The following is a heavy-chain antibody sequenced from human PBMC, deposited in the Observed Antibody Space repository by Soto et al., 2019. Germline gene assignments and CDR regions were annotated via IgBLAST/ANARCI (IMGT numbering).Heavy chain of an antibody. V-gene: IGHV6-1*01. CDR1: VDSVSSINSA. CDR3: ASNTGHNSLDI. CDR2: TYYRTQWNN. J-gene: IGHJ3*02. Sequence: SRTLSLPCAISVDSVSSINSAWNWIRQSPSRGLEWLGRTYYRTQWNNDYALSMKSRITINPDTYKNQFSLRLNSVTPEDTAVYYCASNTGHNSLDIWGQGTMVTVSS.